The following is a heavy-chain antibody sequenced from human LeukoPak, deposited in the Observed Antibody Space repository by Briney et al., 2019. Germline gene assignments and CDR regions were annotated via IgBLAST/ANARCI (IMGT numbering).Heavy chain of an antibody. CDR3: AADSYFDWLGARGMDV. Sequence: TSVKVSCKASGFTFTSSAMQWVRQARGQRLEWIGWIVVGSGNTNYAQKFQERVTITRDMSTSTAYMELSSLRSEDTAVYYCAADSYFDWLGARGMDVWGQGTTVTVSS. J-gene: IGHJ6*02. V-gene: IGHV1-58*02. CDR2: IVVGSGNT. D-gene: IGHD3-9*01. CDR1: GFTFTSSA.